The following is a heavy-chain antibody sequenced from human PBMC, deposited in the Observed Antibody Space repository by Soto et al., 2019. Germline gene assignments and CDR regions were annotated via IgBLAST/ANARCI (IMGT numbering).Heavy chain of an antibody. J-gene: IGHJ4*02. CDR3: ARGGSLEVITTVVDY. D-gene: IGHD3-22*01. V-gene: IGHV3-21*01. Sequence: PGGSLRLSCAASGFTFSSYSMNWVRQAPGKGLEWVSSISSSSSYIYYADSVEGRFTISRDNAKNSLYLQMNSLRAEDTAVYYCARGGSLEVITTVVDYWGQGTLVTVSS. CDR2: ISSSSSYI. CDR1: GFTFSSYS.